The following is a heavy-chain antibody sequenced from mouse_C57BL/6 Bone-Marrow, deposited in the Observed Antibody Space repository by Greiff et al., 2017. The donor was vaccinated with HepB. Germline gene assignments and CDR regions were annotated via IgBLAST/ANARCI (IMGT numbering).Heavy chain of an antibody. D-gene: IGHD2-14*01. J-gene: IGHJ1*03. V-gene: IGHV1-85*01. CDR3: ARWDSRYVWYFDV. CDR2: IYPRDGST. CDR1: GYTFTSYD. Sequence: VKLVESGPELVKPGASVKLSCKASGYTFTSYDINWVKQRPGQGLEWIGWIYPRDGSTKYNEKFKGKATLTVDTSSSTAYMELHSLTSEDSAVYVCARWDSRYVWYFDVWGTGTTVTVSS.